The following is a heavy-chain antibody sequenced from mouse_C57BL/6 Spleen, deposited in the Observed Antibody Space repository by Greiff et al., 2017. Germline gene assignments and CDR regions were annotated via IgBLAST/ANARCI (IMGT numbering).Heavy chain of an antibody. CDR2: ISSGSSTI. V-gene: IGHV5-17*01. Sequence: EVQLVESGGGLVKPGGSLKLSCAASGFTFSDYGMHWVRQAPEKGLEWVAYISSGSSTIYYADTVKGRFTISRDNAKNTLFLHMTSLRSEDTAMYYCARQDYDYLYFDYWGQGTTLTVSS. D-gene: IGHD2-4*01. J-gene: IGHJ2*01. CDR1: GFTFSDYG. CDR3: ARQDYDYLYFDY.